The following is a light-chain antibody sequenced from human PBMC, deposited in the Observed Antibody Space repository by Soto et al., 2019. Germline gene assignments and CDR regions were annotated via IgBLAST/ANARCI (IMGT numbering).Light chain of an antibody. CDR3: GTWDSSLSAFV. Sequence: QSVLTQPASVSAAPGQKVTISCSGSSSNIGNNYVSWYQQLPGTAPRLLICDNNKRPSGIPDRFSGSKSGTSATLGITGLQTGDEADYYCGTWDSSLSAFVFGPGTKVTVL. CDR2: DNN. J-gene: IGLJ1*01. CDR1: SSNIGNNY. V-gene: IGLV1-51*01.